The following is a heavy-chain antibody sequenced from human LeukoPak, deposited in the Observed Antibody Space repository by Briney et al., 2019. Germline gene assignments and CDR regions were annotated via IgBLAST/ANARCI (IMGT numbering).Heavy chain of an antibody. J-gene: IGHJ5*02. CDR3: AKDKDYGVLGWFDP. Sequence: QTGGSLRLSCAASGFTFSSYEMNWVRQAPGRGLEWVSFMTSSGSIIYYADSVKGRFTISRDNAKNSLYLQMNSLRAEDTAVYYCAKDKDYGVLGWFDPWGQGTLVTVSS. V-gene: IGHV3-48*03. D-gene: IGHD4-17*01. CDR2: MTSSGSII. CDR1: GFTFSSYE.